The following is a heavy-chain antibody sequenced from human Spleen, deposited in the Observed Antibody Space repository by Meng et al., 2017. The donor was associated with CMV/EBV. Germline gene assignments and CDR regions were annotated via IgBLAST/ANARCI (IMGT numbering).Heavy chain of an antibody. D-gene: IGHD2-2*01. CDR3: ARDYQVLW. J-gene: IGHJ6*02. V-gene: IGHV3-23*03. CDR2: TYSGTSST. CDR1: GFTFSSYR. Sequence: GESLKISCAASGFTFSSYRMSWVRQAPGKGLEWVSLTYSGTSSTYYADSVKGRFTISRDNSKNTLYLQLSSLRAEDTALYFCARDYQVLWWGQGTTVTVSS.